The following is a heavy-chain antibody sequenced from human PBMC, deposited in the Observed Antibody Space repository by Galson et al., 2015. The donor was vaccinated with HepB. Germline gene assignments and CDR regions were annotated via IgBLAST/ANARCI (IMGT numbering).Heavy chain of an antibody. Sequence: SLRLSCAASGFTFSSYAMHWVRQAPGKGLEWVAVISYDGSNKYYADSVKGRFTISRDNSKNTLYLQMNSLRAEDTAVYYCARAGFDYGSGSYYNGPFDPWGQGTLVTVSS. CDR1: GFTFSSYA. CDR3: ARAGFDYGSGSYYNGPFDP. CDR2: ISYDGSNK. V-gene: IGHV3-30-3*01. D-gene: IGHD3-10*01. J-gene: IGHJ5*02.